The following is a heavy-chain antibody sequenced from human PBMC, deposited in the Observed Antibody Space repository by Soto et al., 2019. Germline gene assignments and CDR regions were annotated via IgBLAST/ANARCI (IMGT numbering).Heavy chain of an antibody. J-gene: IGHJ3*02. Sequence: GGSLRLSCAASGFTFSSYGMHWVRQAPGKGLEWVAVISYDGSNKYCADSVKGRFTISRDNSKNTLYLQMNSLRAEDTAVYYCAKGDIVATISFGAFDIWGQGTMVTVSS. D-gene: IGHD5-12*01. CDR3: AKGDIVATISFGAFDI. CDR1: GFTFSSYG. CDR2: ISYDGSNK. V-gene: IGHV3-30*18.